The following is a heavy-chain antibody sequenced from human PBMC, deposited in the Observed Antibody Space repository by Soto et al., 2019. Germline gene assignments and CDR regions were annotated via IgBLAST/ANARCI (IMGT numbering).Heavy chain of an antibody. CDR1: GFTFSTYS. J-gene: IGHJ4*02. CDR2: ISDSGGST. V-gene: IGHV3-23*01. Sequence: EVQLLESGGGLIQPGGSLRLSCAASGFTFSTYSMTWVRQAPGKGLEWVSGISDSGGSTYYADSVKGRFTISRDNSKNTLYLQMNSLRAEDTAVYYCARDDYDSSGYHDYWGQGTLVTVSS. CDR3: ARDDYDSSGYHDY. D-gene: IGHD3-22*01.